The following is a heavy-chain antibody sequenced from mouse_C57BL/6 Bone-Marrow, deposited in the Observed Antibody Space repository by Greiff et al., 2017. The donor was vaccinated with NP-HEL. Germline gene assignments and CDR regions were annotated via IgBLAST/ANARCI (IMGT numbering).Heavy chain of an antibody. J-gene: IGHJ3*01. CDR1: GFNIKDYY. CDR3: ARGGGSGYRLAY. D-gene: IGHD3-2*02. CDR2: IDPEDGET. V-gene: IGHV14-2*01. Sequence: EVQVVESGAELVKPGASVKLSCTASGFNIKDYYMHWVKQRTEQGLEWIGRIDPEDGETKYVAKFQGKATITADTSSNTAYLQLSSLTSEDTAVYYCARGGGSGYRLAYWGQGTLVTVSA.